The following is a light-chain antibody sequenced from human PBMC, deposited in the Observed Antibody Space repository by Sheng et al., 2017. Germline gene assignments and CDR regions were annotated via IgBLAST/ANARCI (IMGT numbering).Light chain of an antibody. Sequence: EIVMTQSPATLSVSPGERATLSCRASQSVSGSYLVWYQQKPGQAPRLLIYGASSRATGIPDRFSGSGSGTDFTLTISRLEPEDFAVYYCQQYGSSPYSFGQGTKLEIK. CDR1: QSVSGSY. CDR2: GAS. V-gene: IGKV3-20*01. J-gene: IGKJ2*03. CDR3: QQYGSSPYS.